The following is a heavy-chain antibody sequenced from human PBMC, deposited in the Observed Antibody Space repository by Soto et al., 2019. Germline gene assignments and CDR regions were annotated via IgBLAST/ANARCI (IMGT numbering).Heavy chain of an antibody. CDR1: GYTFTGYY. J-gene: IGHJ6*02. CDR2: INPNSGGT. V-gene: IGHV1-2*04. D-gene: IGHD5-18*01. Sequence: ASVKVSCKASGYTFTGYYMHWVRQAPGQGLEWMGWINPNSGGTNYAQKFQGWVTMTRDTSISTAYMELSRLRSDDTAVYYCARDRVDTAMVRYYYYGMDVWGQGTTVTVS. CDR3: ARDRVDTAMVRYYYYGMDV.